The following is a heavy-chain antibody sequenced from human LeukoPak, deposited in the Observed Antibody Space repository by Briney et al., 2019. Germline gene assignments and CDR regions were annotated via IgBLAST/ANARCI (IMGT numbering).Heavy chain of an antibody. CDR1: GLPFSRYP. Sequence: PGGSLRLSCAASGLPFSRYPMRWPRQAPGKGLEWVSDICDSGGNTLCADSVKGLLTISRDKSKNTLYRQMNSLRAEDEAVYYWAKELNSFEPYYFDYWGQGTLVTVSS. V-gene: IGHV3-23*01. CDR3: AKELNSFEPYYFDY. J-gene: IGHJ4*02. CDR2: ICDSGGNT. D-gene: IGHD2-15*01.